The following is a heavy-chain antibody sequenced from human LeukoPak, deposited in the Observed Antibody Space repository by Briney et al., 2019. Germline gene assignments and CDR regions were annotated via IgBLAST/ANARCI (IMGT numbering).Heavy chain of an antibody. Sequence: GGSLRLSCAASGFTFSSYAMSWVRQAPGKGLEWVSAINGGGGSTYYADSVKGRFTISRDNSKSTLYLQMNSLRAEDTAVYYCAKGGVVHAFNIRGQGTMVTVSS. V-gene: IGHV3-23*01. J-gene: IGHJ3*02. CDR2: INGGGGST. CDR3: AKGGVVHAFNI. CDR1: GFTFSSYA. D-gene: IGHD2-15*01.